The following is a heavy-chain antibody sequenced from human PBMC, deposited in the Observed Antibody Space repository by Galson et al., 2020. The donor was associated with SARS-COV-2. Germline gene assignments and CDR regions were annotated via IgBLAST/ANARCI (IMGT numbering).Heavy chain of an antibody. Sequence: NSGGSLRLSCAASGFTFSSYSMNWVRQAPGKGLEWVSSISSSSSYIYYADSVKGRFTISRDNAKNSLYLQMNSLRAEDTAVYYCARERGWNYVPDWFDPWGQGTLVTVSS. CDR2: ISSSSSYI. J-gene: IGHJ5*02. CDR1: GFTFSSYS. CDR3: ARERGWNYVPDWFDP. V-gene: IGHV3-21*01. D-gene: IGHD1-7*01.